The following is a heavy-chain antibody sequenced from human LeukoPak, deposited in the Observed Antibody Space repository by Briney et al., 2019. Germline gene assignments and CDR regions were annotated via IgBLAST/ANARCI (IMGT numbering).Heavy chain of an antibody. V-gene: IGHV3-30*02. CDR3: ARSRAFDY. CDR1: GSTFSSYG. J-gene: IGHJ4*02. D-gene: IGHD2/OR15-2a*01. Sequence: PGGSLRLSCAASGSTFSSYGMHWVRQAPGKGLEWVALIKPDGSNKYYADSVKGRFTISRDNSKNTLHLQRNSLRDEDTAVYYCARSRAFDYWGQGTLVTVSS. CDR2: IKPDGSNK.